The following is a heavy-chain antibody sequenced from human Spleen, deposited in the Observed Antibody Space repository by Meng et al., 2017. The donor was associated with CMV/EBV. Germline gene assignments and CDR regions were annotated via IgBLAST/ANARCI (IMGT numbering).Heavy chain of an antibody. CDR1: GYTFTDYY. J-gene: IGHJ5*02. Sequence: QVQLVQSGAEVEKPGASVKVSCKASGYTFTDYYLHWVRQAPGQGLEWMGWINPHSGGTNYAQKFQGWVTLTRDTSITLAYMELTRLKSDDTAVCYCARGGGTVVRAVDNWFDPWGQGTLVTVSS. CDR3: ARGGGTVVRAVDNWFDP. D-gene: IGHD3-10*01. CDR2: INPHSGGT. V-gene: IGHV1-2*04.